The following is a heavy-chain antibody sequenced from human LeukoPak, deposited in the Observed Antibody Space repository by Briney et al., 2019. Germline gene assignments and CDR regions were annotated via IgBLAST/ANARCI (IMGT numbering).Heavy chain of an antibody. CDR1: GGSISSSSYY. D-gene: IGHD5-18*01. CDR2: IHYSGST. J-gene: IGHJ5*02. Sequence: SETLSLTCTVSGGSISSSSYYWGWIRQPPGKGLEWIGSIHYSGSTYYNPSLKSRVTISVDTSKNQFSLKLSSVTAADTAVYYCARYTAMARNWFDPWGQGTLVTVSS. CDR3: ARYTAMARNWFDP. V-gene: IGHV4-39*07.